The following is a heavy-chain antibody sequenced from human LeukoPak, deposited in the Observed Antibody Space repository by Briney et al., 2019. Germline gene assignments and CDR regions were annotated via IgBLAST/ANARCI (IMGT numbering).Heavy chain of an antibody. CDR3: ARGPFWSGYYDD. J-gene: IGHJ4*02. CDR1: GFTFSSYA. Sequence: GGSLRLSCAASGFTFSSYAMEWVRQAPGKGLEWVSSITGSSDSIYYADSVKGRFTISRDNAKNSVYLQMNSLRAEDTAVYYCARGPFWSGYYDDWGQGTLVTVSS. D-gene: IGHD3-3*01. V-gene: IGHV3-21*04. CDR2: ITGSSDSI.